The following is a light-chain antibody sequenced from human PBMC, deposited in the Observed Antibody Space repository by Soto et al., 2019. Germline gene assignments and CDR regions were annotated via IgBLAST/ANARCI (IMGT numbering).Light chain of an antibody. CDR3: QQYNSWSGVT. CDR2: DAS. V-gene: IGKV1-5*01. Sequence: DIQMTQSPSSLSASVGDRVTITCRAGQTVTDYLNWYQHKPGKAPKLLIYDASSLESGVPSRFSGSGSGTEFTLTISSLQPDDFATYHCQQYNSWSGVTFGGGTKVEIK. J-gene: IGKJ4*01. CDR1: QTVTDY.